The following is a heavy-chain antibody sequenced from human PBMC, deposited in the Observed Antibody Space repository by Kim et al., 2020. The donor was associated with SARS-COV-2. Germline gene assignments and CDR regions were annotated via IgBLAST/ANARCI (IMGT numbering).Heavy chain of an antibody. J-gene: IGHJ6*01. V-gene: IGHV4-39*07. CDR2: IYYSGST. Sequence: SETLSLTCTVSGGSISSSSYYWGWIRQPPGKGLEGIGSIYYSGSTYYNPSLKSRVTISVDTSKNQFSLKLNSVTAADTAVYYCARALSPTYYYDSSGYY. CDR3: ARALSPTYYYDSSGYY. D-gene: IGHD3-22*01. CDR1: GGSISSSSYY.